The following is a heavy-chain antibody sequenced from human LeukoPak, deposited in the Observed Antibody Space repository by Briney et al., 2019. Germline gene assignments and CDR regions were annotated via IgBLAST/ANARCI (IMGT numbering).Heavy chain of an antibody. Sequence: SQTLSLTCTVSGGSISSGDYYWSWIRQPPGKGLERIGYIYYSGSTYYNPSLKSRVTISVDTSKNQFSLKLSSVTAADTAVYYCARAMYSSGWYGDYWGQGTLVTVSS. CDR2: IYYSGST. V-gene: IGHV4-30-4*08. CDR3: ARAMYSSGWYGDY. CDR1: GGSISSGDYY. J-gene: IGHJ4*02. D-gene: IGHD6-19*01.